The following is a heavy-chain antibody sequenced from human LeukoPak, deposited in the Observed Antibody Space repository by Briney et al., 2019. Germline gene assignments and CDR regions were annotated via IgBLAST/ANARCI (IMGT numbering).Heavy chain of an antibody. D-gene: IGHD2/OR15-2a*01. V-gene: IGHV3-74*01. CDR2: INRDGTSS. J-gene: IGHJ4*02. Sequence: GGSLRLSCAASGFTFTKYRMYWVRQAPGKGRVCVARINRDGTSSSYAESVKGRFTVSRDNAENTLYLQMNSLKDEDTAVYYGARDGEYMPGGSIIGSYCDYWGQGTLVTVAS. CDR1: GFTFTKYR. CDR3: ARDGEYMPGGSIIGSYCDY.